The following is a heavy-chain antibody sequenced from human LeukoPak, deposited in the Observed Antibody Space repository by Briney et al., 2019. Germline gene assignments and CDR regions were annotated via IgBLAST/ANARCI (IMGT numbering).Heavy chain of an antibody. CDR2: ISSSGSTI. CDR1: GFTFSSYE. Sequence: GGSLRLSCAASGFTFSSYEMNWVRQAPGKGLEWVSYISSSGSTIYYADSVKGRFTISRDNAKNSLYLQMNSLRAEDTAVYYCARAADYYGSGSYYSYYYYYYMDVWGKGTTVTISS. V-gene: IGHV3-48*03. CDR3: ARAADYYGSGSYYSYYYYYYMDV. J-gene: IGHJ6*03. D-gene: IGHD3-10*01.